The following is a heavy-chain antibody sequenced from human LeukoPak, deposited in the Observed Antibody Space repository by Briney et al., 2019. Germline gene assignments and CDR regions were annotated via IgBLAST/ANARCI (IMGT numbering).Heavy chain of an antibody. Sequence: GGSLILSCSASGFTLSSYWRHWVRQAPWKGLVSVAHMNIDVISTNYADSVKGRFTISRDNAKNMLYLQMNNLRADDTAVYYCATIIGERPRCFDHWGQGNLVTVSS. CDR2: MNIDVIST. CDR1: GFTLSSYW. V-gene: IGHV3-74*01. J-gene: IGHJ5*02. D-gene: IGHD1-26*01. CDR3: ATIIGERPRCFDH.